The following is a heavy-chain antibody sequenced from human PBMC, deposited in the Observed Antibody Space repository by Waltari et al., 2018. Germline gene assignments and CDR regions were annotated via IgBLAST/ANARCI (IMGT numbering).Heavy chain of an antibody. D-gene: IGHD5-12*01. CDR2: IYSGGST. CDR3: ASRIGYESV. CDR1: GFTFSSYA. V-gene: IGHV3-23*03. Sequence: EVQLLESGGGLVQPGGSLRLSCAASGFTFSSYAMSWVRQAPGKGLEWVSVIYSGGSTYYADSVKGRFTISRDNAKNTLYLQMNSLRAEDTAVYYCASRIGYESVWGQGTTVTVSS. J-gene: IGHJ6*02.